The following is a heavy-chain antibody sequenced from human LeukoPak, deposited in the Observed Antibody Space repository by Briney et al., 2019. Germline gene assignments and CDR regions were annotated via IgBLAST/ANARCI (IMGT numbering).Heavy chain of an antibody. Sequence: GGPLRLSCEASGFTFSGYAMSWVRQAQGKGLEWVSAISGSGGSTYYADSVKGRFTISRDNSKNTLYLQMNSLRAEDTAVYYCAKDRGGYSYGDFDYWGQGTLVTVSS. CDR2: ISGSGGST. CDR1: GFTFSGYA. V-gene: IGHV3-23*01. CDR3: AKDRGGYSYGDFDY. D-gene: IGHD5-18*01. J-gene: IGHJ4*02.